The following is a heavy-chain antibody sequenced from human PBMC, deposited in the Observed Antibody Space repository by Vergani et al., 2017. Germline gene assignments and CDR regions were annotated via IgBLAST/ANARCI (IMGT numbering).Heavy chain of an antibody. Sequence: QVQLVQSGAEVKKPGASVKVSCKASGYTFTSYGISWVRQAPGQGLEWMGWISTYNGNTNYAQTLKGRVTMTTDTSTGTAYMELRSLGSDDTAVYYCARRKRDGYKGNWYFDLWGRGTLVTVSS. CDR3: ARRKRDGYKGNWYFDL. CDR2: ISTYNGNT. V-gene: IGHV1-18*04. D-gene: IGHD5-24*01. CDR1: GYTFTSYG. J-gene: IGHJ2*01.